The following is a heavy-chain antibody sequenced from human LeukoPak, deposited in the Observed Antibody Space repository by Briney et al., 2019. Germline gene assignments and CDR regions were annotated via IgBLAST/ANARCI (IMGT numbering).Heavy chain of an antibody. CDR3: AGGSSWYNWYDP. D-gene: IGHD6-13*01. Sequence: SETLSLTCTVSGGSIRSSNYYWGWLRQPPGKGLEWIGSIYYTGSTNSNPSLKSRLTMSVDTSKNQFSLKLTSLTAADTAVYYCAGGSSWYNWYDPWGQGTLVTVSS. V-gene: IGHV4-39*01. CDR1: GGSIRSSNYY. CDR2: IYYTGST. J-gene: IGHJ5*02.